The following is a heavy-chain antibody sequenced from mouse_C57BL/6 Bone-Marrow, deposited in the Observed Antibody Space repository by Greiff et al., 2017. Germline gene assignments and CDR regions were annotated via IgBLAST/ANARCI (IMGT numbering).Heavy chain of an antibody. J-gene: IGHJ4*01. CDR2: IHPNSGST. D-gene: IGHD2-12*01. CDR1: GYTFTSYW. Sequence: QVQLQQSGAELVKPGASVKLSCKASGYTFTSYWMHWVKQRPGQGLEWIGMIHPNSGSTNYNEKFKSKATLTVDKSSSTAYMQLSSLTSEDSAVYYCARGRRGPPYALDYWGQGTSVTVSS. V-gene: IGHV1-64*01. CDR3: ARGRRGPPYALDY.